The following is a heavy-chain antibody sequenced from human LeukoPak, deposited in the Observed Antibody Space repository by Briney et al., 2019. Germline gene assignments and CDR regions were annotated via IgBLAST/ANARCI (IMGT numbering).Heavy chain of an antibody. V-gene: IGHV3-21*01. CDR1: GFTFSSYS. CDR3: VRDLLTAWGDMDV. CDR2: VSSSSDYI. Sequence: GGSLRLSCVASGFTFSSYSMNWVRQAPGKGLEWVSSVSSSSDYIYYADAVKGRFTISRDNAKNSLYLQMNSLRAEDTGVYYCVRDLLTAWGDMDVWGKGTTVTVSS. J-gene: IGHJ6*03. D-gene: IGHD1-20*01.